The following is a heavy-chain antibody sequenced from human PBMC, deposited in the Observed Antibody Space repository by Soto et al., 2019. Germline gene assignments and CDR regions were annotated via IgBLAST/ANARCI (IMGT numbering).Heavy chain of an antibody. CDR1: GFTFRTFT. CDR2: IIGGDGDK. Sequence: EVHLLEHGGQLVQPGESLRLSCAASGFTFRTFTMNWVRQAPGKGLEWVSGIIGGDGDKFYSDSVKGRFTISRDNSKDMLFLQMSSLRVDDTAVYYCAKDHDPDGIWTFDSWGQGTLVTVSS. D-gene: IGHD3-9*01. J-gene: IGHJ5*01. V-gene: IGHV3-23*01. CDR3: AKDHDPDGIWTFDS.